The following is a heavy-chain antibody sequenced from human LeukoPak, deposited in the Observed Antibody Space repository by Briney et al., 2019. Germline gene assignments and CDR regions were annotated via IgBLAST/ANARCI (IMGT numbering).Heavy chain of an antibody. D-gene: IGHD3-16*01. V-gene: IGHV3-48*01. CDR1: GFTFSSYS. J-gene: IGHJ4*02. CDR3: ARTDWFMVTWAFDY. Sequence: PGGSLRLSCAASGFTFSSYSMNWVRQAPGKGLEWVSYISSSSSTIYYADSVKGRFTISRDNAKNSLYLQMNSLRAEDTAVYYCARTDWFMVTWAFDYWGQGTLVTVSS. CDR2: ISSSSSTI.